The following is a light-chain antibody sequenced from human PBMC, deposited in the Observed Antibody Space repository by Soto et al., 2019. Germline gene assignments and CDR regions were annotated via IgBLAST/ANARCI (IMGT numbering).Light chain of an antibody. Sequence: IQMTQSPSSLSASVGDRVTITCRASQGIRTDLVWYQQKPGKAPKLLIYDASNLETGVPSRFSGSGSGTDFTFTISSLQPEDIATYYCQQYDNLPPYTFGQGTKLEIK. J-gene: IGKJ2*01. V-gene: IGKV1-33*01. CDR2: DAS. CDR3: QQYDNLPPYT. CDR1: QGIRTD.